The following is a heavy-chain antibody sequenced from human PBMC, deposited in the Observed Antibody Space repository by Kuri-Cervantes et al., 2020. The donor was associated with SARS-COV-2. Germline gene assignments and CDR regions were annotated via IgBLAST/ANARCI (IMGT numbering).Heavy chain of an antibody. J-gene: IGHJ5*02. CDR2: IYYSGST. D-gene: IGHD6-6*01. V-gene: IGHV4-39*01. Sequence: SETLSLTCTVSGGSISSSGYYWGWIRQPPGKGLEWIGTIYYSGSTYYNPSLKSRVTISVDTSKNQFSLKLSSVTAADTAVYYCARTQGVAARRGDHNWFDPWGQGTLVTVSS. CDR3: ARTQGVAARRGDHNWFDP. CDR1: GGSISSSGYY.